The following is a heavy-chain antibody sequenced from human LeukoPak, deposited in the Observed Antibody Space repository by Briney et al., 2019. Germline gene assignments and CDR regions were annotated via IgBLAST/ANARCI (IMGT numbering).Heavy chain of an antibody. CDR3: VKAGGGDARASWYFDL. CDR1: GFTFSDYY. V-gene: IGHV3-11*01. J-gene: IGHJ2*01. D-gene: IGHD2-21*01. CDR2: SSSSGSTI. Sequence: PGGSLRLSCAASGFTFSDYYMSRIRQAPGKGLDWVSYSSSSGSTIYYADPVKGRFTISRDNAKNSLYLQMNSLRAEDTAVYYCVKAGGGDARASWYFDLWGRGTLVTVSS.